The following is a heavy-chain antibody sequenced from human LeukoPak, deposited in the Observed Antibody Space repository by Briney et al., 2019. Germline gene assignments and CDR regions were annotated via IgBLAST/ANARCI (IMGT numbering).Heavy chain of an antibody. CDR1: GFIFSSAV. Sequence: PGGSLRLSCAASGFIFSSAVMSWVRQAPGKELEWVSAINSGSGTTYAESVKGRFTISRDNSRNTLYLQMNTLRAEDTAVYCCAKGSAGAGSDRPFDYWGQGTLVTVSS. CDR3: AKGSAGAGSDRPFDY. J-gene: IGHJ4*02. V-gene: IGHV3-23*01. D-gene: IGHD3-16*02. CDR2: INSGSGTT.